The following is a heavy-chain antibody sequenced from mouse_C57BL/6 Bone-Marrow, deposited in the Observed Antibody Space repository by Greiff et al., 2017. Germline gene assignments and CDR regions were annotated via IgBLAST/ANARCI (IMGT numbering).Heavy chain of an antibody. CDR2: IRNKANNHAT. CDR1: GFTFSDAW. Sequence: EVKLQESGGGLVQPGGSMKLSCAASGFTFSDAWMDWVRQSPETGLEWVAEIRNKANNHATYYAESVKGRFTISRDDSKSSVYLQMNSLRAEDTGIYYCTRAGSSLYYFDYWGQGTTLTVSS. CDR3: TRAGSSLYYFDY. V-gene: IGHV6-6*01. D-gene: IGHD1-1*01. J-gene: IGHJ2*01.